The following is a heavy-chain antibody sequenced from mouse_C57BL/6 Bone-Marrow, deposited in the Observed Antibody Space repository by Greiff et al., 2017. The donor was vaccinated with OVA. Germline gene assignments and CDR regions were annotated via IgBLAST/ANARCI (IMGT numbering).Heavy chain of an antibody. CDR2: INPSSGYT. CDR1: GYTFTSYW. J-gene: IGHJ2*01. CDR3: ANGDGYYFDY. Sequence: QVQLQQSGAELAKPGASVKLSCKASGYTFTSYWMHWVKQRPGQGLEWIGYINPSSGYTKYNQKFKDKATLPADKSSSTAYMQLSSLTYEDAAVYYCANGDGYYFDYWGQGTTLTVSS. D-gene: IGHD2-3*01. V-gene: IGHV1-7*01.